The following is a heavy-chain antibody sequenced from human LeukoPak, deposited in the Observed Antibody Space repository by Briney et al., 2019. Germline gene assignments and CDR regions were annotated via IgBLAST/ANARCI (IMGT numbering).Heavy chain of an antibody. Sequence: GGSLRLSCAASGFTFSSYWMHWVRQAPGKGLVWVSRINSDGSSTSYADSVKGRFTISRDNAKNTLYLQMNSLRAEDTAVYYCARGDYGDSTFDYWGQGTLVTVSS. CDR2: INSDGSST. V-gene: IGHV3-74*01. J-gene: IGHJ4*02. D-gene: IGHD4-17*01. CDR1: GFTFSSYW. CDR3: ARGDYGDSTFDY.